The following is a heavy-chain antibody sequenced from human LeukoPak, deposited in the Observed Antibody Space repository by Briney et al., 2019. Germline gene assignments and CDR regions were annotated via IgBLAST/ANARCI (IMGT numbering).Heavy chain of an antibody. J-gene: IGHJ4*02. CDR3: ARYISTIVGAPGY. D-gene: IGHD3-22*01. V-gene: IGHV3-33*01. Sequence: GGSLRLSCAASGFTFSSYGMHWVRQAPGKGLEWVAVIWNDGSKKYYADSVKGRFTISRDNSKNTLYLQMNSLRAEDTAVFYCARYISTIVGAPGYWGQGTLVTVSP. CDR2: IWNDGSKK. CDR1: GFTFSSYG.